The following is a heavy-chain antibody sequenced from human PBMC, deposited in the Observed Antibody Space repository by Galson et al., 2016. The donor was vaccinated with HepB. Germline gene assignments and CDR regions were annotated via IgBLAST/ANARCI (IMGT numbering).Heavy chain of an antibody. J-gene: IGHJ2*01. CDR1: GFSFSSHW. CDR2: INSDGSSI. Sequence: SLRLSCAASGFSFSSHWMHWVRQAPGKGLVWVSHINSDGSSINYADSVKGRFTISRDNAKNTLYLQMNSLRAEDTAVYYCVREGLSRNWDDWYFDLWGRGTLVTVSS. CDR3: VREGLSRNWDDWYFDL. D-gene: IGHD1-1*01. V-gene: IGHV3-74*01.